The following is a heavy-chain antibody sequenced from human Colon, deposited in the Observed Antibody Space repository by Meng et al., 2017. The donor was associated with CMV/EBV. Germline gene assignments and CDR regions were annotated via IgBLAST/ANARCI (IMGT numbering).Heavy chain of an antibody. CDR3: ARRDRADKTYGVVIYYYYGMDV. D-gene: IGHD3-3*01. Sequence: GESLKISCAASGFSFSNNHMNWVRQAPGRGLEWISYISSSSSAIEYADSVKGRFTSSRDNAKSSMYLQMNSLRDEDTAVYYCARRDRADKTYGVVIYYYYGMDVWGQGTTVTVSS. CDR1: GFSFSNNH. V-gene: IGHV3-48*02. J-gene: IGHJ6*02. CDR2: ISSSSSAI.